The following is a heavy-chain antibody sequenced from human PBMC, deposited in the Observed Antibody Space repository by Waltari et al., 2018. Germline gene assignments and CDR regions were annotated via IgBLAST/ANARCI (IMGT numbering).Heavy chain of an antibody. CDR2: ISPSGSP. J-gene: IGHJ6*02. D-gene: IGHD3-10*01. CDR1: GGSFSGYS. Sequence: QVQLQQWGAGLLKPSETLSLTCAVYGGSFSGYSWSWLRQPPGKGLEWIGEISPSGSPNANPSLNSRVTISVDTSKNQFSLKLSSVTAADTAVYYCASHRITMVRGFTQGYGMDVWGQGTTVTVSS. CDR3: ASHRITMVRGFTQGYGMDV. V-gene: IGHV4-34*01.